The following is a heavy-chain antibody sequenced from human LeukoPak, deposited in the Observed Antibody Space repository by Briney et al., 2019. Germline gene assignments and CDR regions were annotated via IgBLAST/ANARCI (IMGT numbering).Heavy chain of an antibody. D-gene: IGHD2-2*01. CDR1: GFTFSTYW. J-gene: IGHJ4*02. CDR2: IKQDGSDK. Sequence: GGSLRLSCAASGFTFSTYWMSWVRQAPGKGLEWVANIKQDGSDKFYVGSVKGRFTISRDNAKNSMYLQMNSLRAEDTAVYYCARVLPVASRDYWGQGTLVTVSS. CDR3: ARVLPVASRDY. V-gene: IGHV3-7*01.